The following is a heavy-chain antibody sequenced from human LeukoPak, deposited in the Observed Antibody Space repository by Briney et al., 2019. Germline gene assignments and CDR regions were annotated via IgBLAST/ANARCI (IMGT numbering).Heavy chain of an antibody. CDR2: INHSGST. J-gene: IGHJ4*02. Sequence: PSETLSLTCAVYGASFSSYYWSWIRQPPGKGLEWIGEINHSGSTNYNLSLKSRVTIPADTSKNQFSLKLSSVTAADTAVYYCARVQAAGDGYYFDFWGQGTLVTVSS. CDR1: GASFSSYY. CDR3: ARVQAAGDGYYFDF. D-gene: IGHD7-27*01. V-gene: IGHV4-34*01.